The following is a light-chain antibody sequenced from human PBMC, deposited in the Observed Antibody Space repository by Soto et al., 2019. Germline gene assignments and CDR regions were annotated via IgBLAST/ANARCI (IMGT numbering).Light chain of an antibody. V-gene: IGKV1-8*01. Sequence: IQMTQSPASLSASTGDRVTITCRASQGISSYLAWYQQKPGXTPKLLIYAASTLQSGVPSRFSGSGSGTESTITIRRLQPYDFATYCSHQHNAHSERLFGPGAKVDIK. CDR3: HQHNAHSERL. J-gene: IGKJ1*01. CDR2: AAS. CDR1: QGISSY.